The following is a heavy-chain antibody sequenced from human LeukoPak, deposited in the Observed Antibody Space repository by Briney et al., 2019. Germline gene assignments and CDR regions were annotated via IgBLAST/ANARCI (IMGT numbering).Heavy chain of an antibody. CDR1: GFTFSSYA. Sequence: PGGSLRLSCAASGFTFSSYAMHWVRQAPGKGLEWVAVISYDGSNKYYADSVKGRFTISRDNSKNTLYLQMNSLRAEDTAVYYCARGEQETHYDAFDIWGQGTMVTVSS. CDR2: ISYDGSNK. V-gene: IGHV3-30-3*01. CDR3: ARGEQETHYDAFDI. D-gene: IGHD1-26*01. J-gene: IGHJ3*02.